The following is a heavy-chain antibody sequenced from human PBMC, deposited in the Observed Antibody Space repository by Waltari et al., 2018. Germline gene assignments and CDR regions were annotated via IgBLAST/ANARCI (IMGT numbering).Heavy chain of an antibody. CDR1: GFPFMDYS. CDR3: ARSAWFDY. V-gene: IGHV3-11*06. J-gene: IGHJ4*02. Sequence: QVQLVESGGGLVKPGGSLRLSLPASGFPFMDYSMSWFRQAPGKGLDWISSISSGSGYIYYADSVKGRFTISRDNAKNSLYLQMNSLSAEDTALYFCARSAWFDYWGQGTLVTVSS. CDR2: ISSGSGYI.